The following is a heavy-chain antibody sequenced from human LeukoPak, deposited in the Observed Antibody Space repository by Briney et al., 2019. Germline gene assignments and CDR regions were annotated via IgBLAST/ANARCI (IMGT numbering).Heavy chain of an antibody. CDR1: GFTFSNNS. CDR2: ISGGSTIT. J-gene: IGHJ4*02. D-gene: IGHD7-27*01. CDR3: ARDIDWGFDY. V-gene: IGHV3-48*02. Sequence: GGSLRLSCAASGFTFSNNSMNWVRQAPGKGLEWVSYISGGSTITDFYADSVKGRFTISRDNAKNSLYLQMNSLRDEDTALYYCARDIDWGFDYWGQGTLVTVSS.